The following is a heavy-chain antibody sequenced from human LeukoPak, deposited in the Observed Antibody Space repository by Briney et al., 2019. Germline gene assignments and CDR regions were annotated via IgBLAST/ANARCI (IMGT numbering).Heavy chain of an antibody. D-gene: IGHD3-22*01. J-gene: IGHJ2*01. V-gene: IGHV4-34*01. CDR2: INHSGST. Sequence: SETLSLTCAVYGGSFSGYYWSWIRQPPGKGLEWIGEINHSGSTNYNPSLKSRVTISVDTSKNQFSLKLSSVTAADTAVYHCARGSYYYDSSGYSDYWYFDLWGRGTLVTVSS. CDR1: GGSFSGYY. CDR3: ARGSYYYDSSGYSDYWYFDL.